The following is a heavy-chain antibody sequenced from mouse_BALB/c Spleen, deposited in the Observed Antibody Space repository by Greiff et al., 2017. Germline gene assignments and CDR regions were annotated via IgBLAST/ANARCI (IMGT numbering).Heavy chain of an antibody. V-gene: IGHV1-14*01. CDR2: INPYNDGT. CDR3: ARGDYYRYAYAMDY. J-gene: IGHJ4*01. D-gene: IGHD2-14*01. CDR1: GYTFTSYV. Sequence: EVKLQESGPELVKPGASVKMSCKASGYTFTSYVMHWVKQKPGQGLEWIGYINPYNDGTKYNEKFKGKATLTSDKSSSTAYMELSSLTSEDSAVYYCARGDYYRYAYAMDYWGQGTSVTVSS.